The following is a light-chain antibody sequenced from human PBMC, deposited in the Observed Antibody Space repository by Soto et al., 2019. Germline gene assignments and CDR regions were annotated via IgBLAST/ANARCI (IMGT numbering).Light chain of an antibody. CDR1: SSDVGGYDY. CDR2: DVS. CDR3: SSYTTSGTLV. J-gene: IGLJ1*01. Sequence: QSALTQPASVSGSPGQSITISCTGTSSDVGGYDYVSWYQQHPGKVPKPMIYDVSNRPSGVSNRFSGSKSGNTASLTISGLQAEDEADYYCSSYTTSGTLVFGTGTKVTVL. V-gene: IGLV2-14*01.